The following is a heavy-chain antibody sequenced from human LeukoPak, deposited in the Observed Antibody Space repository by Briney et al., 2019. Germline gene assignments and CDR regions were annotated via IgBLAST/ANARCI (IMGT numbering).Heavy chain of an antibody. J-gene: IGHJ5*02. CDR3: ARQHCSGGSCNWFDP. V-gene: IGHV4-59*08. CDR2: IYYSGST. D-gene: IGHD2-15*01. CDR1: GASLSSYY. Sequence: SETLSLTCGVSGASLSSYYWSWIRQPPGKGLEWIGYIYYSGSTNYNPSLKSRVTISVDTSKNQFSLKLSSVTAADTAVYYCARQHCSGGSCNWFDPWGQGTLVTVSS.